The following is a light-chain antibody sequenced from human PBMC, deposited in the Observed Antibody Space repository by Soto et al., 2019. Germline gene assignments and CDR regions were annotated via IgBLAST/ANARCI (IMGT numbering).Light chain of an antibody. V-gene: IGKV3-15*01. CDR3: QQYGSSPPYT. CDR1: QSVSSN. J-gene: IGKJ2*01. CDR2: GAS. Sequence: IVMTQSPATLSVSPGERATLSCRASQSVSSNLAWYQQKPGQAPRLLIYGASTRATGIPARFSGSGSGTDFTLTISRLEPEDFAVYYCQQYGSSPPYTFGQGTKLEIK.